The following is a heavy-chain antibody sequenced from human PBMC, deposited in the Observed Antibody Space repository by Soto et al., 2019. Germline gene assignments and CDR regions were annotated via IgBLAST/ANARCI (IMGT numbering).Heavy chain of an antibody. D-gene: IGHD2-2*01. CDR2: VWWDGSTK. CDR1: GFIFRSYG. V-gene: IGHV3-33*03. Sequence: QVLLVESGGGVVQPGTSLRLSCATSGFIFRSYGMHWVRQAPGKGLEWVAAVWWDGSTKEYGESVKGRFTISRDNSKNTLYLQMNNLRADVTAVYYWARVGYCTSTSSNCPFESWGQGTLVTVSS. CDR3: ARVGYCTSTSSNCPFES. J-gene: IGHJ4*02.